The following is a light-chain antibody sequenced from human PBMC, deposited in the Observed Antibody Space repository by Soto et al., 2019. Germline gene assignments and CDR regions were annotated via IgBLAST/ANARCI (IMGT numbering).Light chain of an antibody. CDR3: QAWDSSQGV. CDR1: ELGDKY. Sequence: SYELTQTPSVSVSPGQTASITCSGDELGDKYACWYQQKPGQYPVLVIYQDKKRASGIPERFSGSNSGNTATLTISGTQAMDEADYYCQAWDSSQGVFGGGTKLTVL. V-gene: IGLV3-1*01. J-gene: IGLJ2*01. CDR2: QDK.